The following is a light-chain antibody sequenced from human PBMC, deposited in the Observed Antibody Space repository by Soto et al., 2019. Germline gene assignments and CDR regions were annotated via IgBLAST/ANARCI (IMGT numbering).Light chain of an antibody. Sequence: QSVLTQPPSVSGAPGQRVTISCTGINSNIATDYDVHWYQQFPGVAPKLLIYDSANRPSGVPDRFSGSRSGTSASLAIAGLQAEDEADYYCQSYDSSVSGDVVGTGTKLTVL. CDR1: NSNIATDYD. V-gene: IGLV1-40*01. CDR3: QSYDSSVSGDV. CDR2: DSA. J-gene: IGLJ1*01.